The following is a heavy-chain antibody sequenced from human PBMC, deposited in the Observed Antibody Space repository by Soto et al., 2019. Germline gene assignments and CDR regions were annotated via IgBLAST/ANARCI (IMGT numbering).Heavy chain of an antibody. CDR3: ASRSSSWYYYYGMDV. V-gene: IGHV5-51*01. J-gene: IGHJ6*02. CDR2: IYPGDSDT. D-gene: IGHD6-13*01. Sequence: GESLKISCKGSGCSFTSYWIGWVRQMPGKGLEWMGIIYPGDSDTRYSPSFQGQVTISADKSISTAYLQWSSLKASDTAMYYCASRSSSWYYYYGMDVWGQGTTVTVSS. CDR1: GCSFTSYW.